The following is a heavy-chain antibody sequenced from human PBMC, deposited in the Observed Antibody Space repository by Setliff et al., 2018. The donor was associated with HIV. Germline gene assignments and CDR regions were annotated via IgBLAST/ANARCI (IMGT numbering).Heavy chain of an antibody. CDR2: INPNTGNP. CDR1: GYTFMNFA. CDR3: ARRSHSVGTSWPFDY. V-gene: IGHV7-4-1*02. Sequence: ASVKVSCKASGYTFMNFAMHWVRQAPGQGLEWMGWINPNTGNPTYAQGFTGRFVFSLDTSVSTAYLQISSLEAQDTGVYYCARRSHSVGTSWPFDYWGQGTQVTVS. D-gene: IGHD6-13*01. J-gene: IGHJ4*02.